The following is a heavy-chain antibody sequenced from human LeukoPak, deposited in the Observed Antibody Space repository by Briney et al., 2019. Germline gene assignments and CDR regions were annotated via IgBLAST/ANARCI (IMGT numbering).Heavy chain of an antibody. J-gene: IGHJ3*01. CDR1: GGSISSGSYY. CDR3: ARHGPVVTATDAFDL. Sequence: PSETLSLTCTVSGGSISSGSYYWSWIRQPAGKGLEWIGRIYTSGSTNYNPSLKSRVTISVDTSKNQFSLKLSSVTAADTAVYYCARHGPVVTATDAFDLWGQGTMVTVSS. CDR2: IYTSGST. D-gene: IGHD2-21*02. V-gene: IGHV4-61*02.